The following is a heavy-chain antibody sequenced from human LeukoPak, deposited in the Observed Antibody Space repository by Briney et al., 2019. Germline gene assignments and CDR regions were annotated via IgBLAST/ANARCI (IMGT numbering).Heavy chain of an antibody. Sequence: PSQTLSLTCTVSGGSISSGSYYWSWFRQHPGKGLEWIGYIYYSGSTYYDPSLKSRVTISVDTSKNQFSLKLSSVTAADTAVYYCASAAVGYDAFDIWGQGTMVTVSS. CDR2: IYYSGST. CDR3: ASAAVGYDAFDI. V-gene: IGHV4-31*03. CDR1: GGSISSGSYY. D-gene: IGHD5-12*01. J-gene: IGHJ3*02.